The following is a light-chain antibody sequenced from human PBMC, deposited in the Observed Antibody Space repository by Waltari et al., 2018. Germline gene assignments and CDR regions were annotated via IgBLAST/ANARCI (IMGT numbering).Light chain of an antibody. V-gene: IGKV3-11*01. CDR2: DAS. CDR3: QQRRNWPLT. Sequence: EIVLTQSPAILSFSPGERATLSCRASQSVGTYLAWYQQRPGQSPRLLIYDASYRATGIPARFSGSGSETHFTLSISSLQPEDFAVYYCQQRRNWPLTFGGGTRVQ. J-gene: IGKJ4*01. CDR1: QSVGTY.